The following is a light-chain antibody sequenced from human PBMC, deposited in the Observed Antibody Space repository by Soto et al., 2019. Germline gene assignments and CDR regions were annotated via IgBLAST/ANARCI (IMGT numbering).Light chain of an antibody. CDR1: QSISSW. CDR3: QQRSNWPLT. J-gene: IGKJ4*01. Sequence: DIQMTQSPSTLSASVGDRVTITCRASQSISSWLAWYQQKLGRAPRLLIYDASSLESGVPARFSGSGSGTDFTLTISSLEPEDFAVYYCQQRSNWPLTFGGGTKVEIK. CDR2: DAS. V-gene: IGKV1-5*01.